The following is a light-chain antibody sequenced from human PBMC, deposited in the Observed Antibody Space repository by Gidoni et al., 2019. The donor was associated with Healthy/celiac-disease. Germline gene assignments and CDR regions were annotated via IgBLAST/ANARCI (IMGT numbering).Light chain of an antibody. Sequence: DIVMTQSPDSLAVSLGERATINCKSSQSVLYSSNNKNYLAWYQQKPGQPPKLLIYWATTREAGVPERFRGSGSGTDFTLTISRLQAEDVAVYYCQQDYSTPFTFGPETKVDIK. J-gene: IGKJ3*01. CDR2: WAT. V-gene: IGKV4-1*01. CDR3: QQDYSTPFT. CDR1: QSVLYSSNNKNY.